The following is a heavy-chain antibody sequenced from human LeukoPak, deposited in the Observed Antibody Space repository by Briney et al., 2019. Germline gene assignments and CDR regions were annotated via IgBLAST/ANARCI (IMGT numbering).Heavy chain of an antibody. J-gene: IGHJ4*02. CDR2: IYSVGST. CDR1: GFTVSSNY. V-gene: IGHV3-66*02. CDR3: ESGPSLYGDYVPGLYYFDY. D-gene: IGHD4-17*01. Sequence: GGSLRLSCAASGFTVSSNYMSWVRQAPGKGLEWVSVIYSVGSTYYSDSVKGRCTISRDNSKNTLYLQMNRLRAEDTAVSYCESGPSLYGDYVPGLYYFDYWGQGTLVTVSS.